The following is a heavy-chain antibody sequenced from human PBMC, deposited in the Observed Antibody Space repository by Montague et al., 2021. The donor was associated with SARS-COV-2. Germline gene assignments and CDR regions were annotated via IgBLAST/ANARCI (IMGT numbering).Heavy chain of an antibody. CDR2: TYYTGLA. J-gene: IGHJ5*02. Sequence: SETLSLTCAVSGDSIRNYYWTWIRQPPGKGLEYIGYTYYTGLANYNPSLKSRVTISLDTSKNQFSLNLRSVTAADTAVYYCARSAAGWPQRDTRWFDPWGQGTLVTVSS. D-gene: IGHD1-1*01. CDR1: GDSIRNYY. V-gene: IGHV4-59*01. CDR3: ARSAAGWPQRDTRWFDP.